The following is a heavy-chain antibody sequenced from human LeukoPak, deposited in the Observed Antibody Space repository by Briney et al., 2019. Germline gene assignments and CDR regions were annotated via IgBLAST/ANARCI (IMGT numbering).Heavy chain of an antibody. D-gene: IGHD6-19*01. J-gene: IGHJ3*02. CDR1: GDSVSSNSCS. CDR3: AKGQWLVNDAFNI. Sequence: SQTLSLTCAISGDSVSSNSCSWNWIRQSPSRGLEWLGRTYYRSKWYNDYAVSVESRITINPDTSKNQFSLQLNSVTPEDTAVYYCAKGQWLVNDAFNIWGQGTMVTVSS. V-gene: IGHV6-1*01. CDR2: TYYRSKWYN.